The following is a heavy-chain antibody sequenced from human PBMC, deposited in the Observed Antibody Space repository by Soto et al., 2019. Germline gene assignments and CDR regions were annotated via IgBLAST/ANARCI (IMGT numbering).Heavy chain of an antibody. D-gene: IGHD2-2*01. J-gene: IGHJ6*02. Sequence: GASVKGYWKAFGYTFATYGFSWVRKAPGQGLEWMGWISAYNGNTNYVEKLQGRVTMTTDTSTSTAYMELRSLRSDDTAVYYCARDRERYCSGSTCYARSGYYYFAMDVWGQGTAVTVSS. V-gene: IGHV1-18*01. CDR1: GYTFATYG. CDR3: ARDRERYCSGSTCYARSGYYYFAMDV. CDR2: ISAYNGNT.